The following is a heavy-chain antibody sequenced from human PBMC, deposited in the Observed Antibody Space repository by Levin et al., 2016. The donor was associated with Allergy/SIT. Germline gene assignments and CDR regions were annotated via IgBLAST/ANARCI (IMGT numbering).Heavy chain of an antibody. V-gene: IGHV4-39*07. CDR2: IFNNGGT. CDR1: GDSISSSIYY. Sequence: SETLSLTCTVSGDSISSSIYYWAWIRQPPGKGLEWIGSIFNNGGTHYNPSLESRVTISLDTSKNQFSLKLSSVTAADTAVYYCASPRSGYDHYYFDYWGQGTLVTVSS. J-gene: IGHJ4*02. D-gene: IGHD5-12*01. CDR3: ASPRSGYDHYYFDY.